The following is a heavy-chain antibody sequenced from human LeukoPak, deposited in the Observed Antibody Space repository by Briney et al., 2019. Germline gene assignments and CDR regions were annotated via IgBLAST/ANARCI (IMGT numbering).Heavy chain of an antibody. CDR1: GGSISSYY. CDR3: ARGRDYDTSAYWGDYYMDV. V-gene: IGHV4-59*01. J-gene: IGHJ6*03. D-gene: IGHD3-22*01. Sequence: SETLSLTCTVSGGSISSYYWSWIRQPPGKGLEWIGYIYYSGSTNYNPSLRSRVTISVDTSNNQFSLKLSSLTAADTAVYYCARGRDYDTSAYWGDYYMDVWGKGTTVTVSS. CDR2: IYYSGST.